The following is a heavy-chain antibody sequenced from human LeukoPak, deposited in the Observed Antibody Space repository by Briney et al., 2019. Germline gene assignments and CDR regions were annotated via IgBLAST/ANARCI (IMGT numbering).Heavy chain of an antibody. J-gene: IGHJ4*02. Sequence: ASVKVSCKASGYTFTGYYMHWVRQAPGQGLEWMGRINPNSGGTNYAQKFQGRVTITADESTSTAYMELSSLRSEDTAVYYCATCARNFYCYRFDYWGQGTLVTVSS. D-gene: IGHD2-2*02. V-gene: IGHV1-2*06. CDR1: GYTFTGYY. CDR3: ATCARNFYCYRFDY. CDR2: INPNSGGT.